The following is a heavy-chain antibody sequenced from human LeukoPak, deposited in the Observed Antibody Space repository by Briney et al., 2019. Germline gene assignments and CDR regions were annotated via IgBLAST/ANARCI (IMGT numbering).Heavy chain of an antibody. CDR3: ARGKEKGVVVAATRRYNWFDP. D-gene: IGHD2-15*01. J-gene: IGHJ5*02. V-gene: IGHV4-34*01. CDR1: GGSFSDYY. CDR2: INHSGST. Sequence: SETLSLTCAVYGGSFSDYYWSWIRQPPGKGLEWIGEINHSGSTNYNPSLKSRVTISVDTSKNQFSLKLSSVTAADTAVYYCARGKEKGVVVAATRRYNWFDPWGQGTLVTVSS.